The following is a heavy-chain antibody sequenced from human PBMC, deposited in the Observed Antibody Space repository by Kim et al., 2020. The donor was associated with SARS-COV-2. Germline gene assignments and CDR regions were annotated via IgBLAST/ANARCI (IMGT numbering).Heavy chain of an antibody. Sequence: GGSLRLSCAASGFTFSNAWMSWVRQAPGKGLEWVGRIKSKTDGGTTDYAAPVKGRFTISRDDSKNTLYLQMNSLKTEDTAVYYCTTTPGIAAAGTDIVVVIATYYYGMDVWGQGTTVTVSS. CDR3: TTTPGIAAAGTDIVVVIATYYYGMDV. V-gene: IGHV3-15*01. CDR2: IKSKTDGGTT. CDR1: GFTFSNAW. J-gene: IGHJ6*02. D-gene: IGHD2-21*01.